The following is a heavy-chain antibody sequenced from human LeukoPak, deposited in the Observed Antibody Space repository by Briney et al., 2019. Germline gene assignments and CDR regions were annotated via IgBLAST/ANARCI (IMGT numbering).Heavy chain of an antibody. CDR2: ISYDGSNK. D-gene: IGHD6-13*01. V-gene: IGHV3-30-3*01. J-gene: IGHJ4*02. Sequence: GGSLRLSCAASGFTFNNYAMHWVPQAPGMGLEWVAVISYDGSNKYYADSVKGRFTISRDISKNTLYLQVNSLRAEDTAVYYCATPTWGYSSSWPTGVHWGQGTLVTVSS. CDR3: ATPTWGYSSSWPTGVH. CDR1: GFTFNNYA.